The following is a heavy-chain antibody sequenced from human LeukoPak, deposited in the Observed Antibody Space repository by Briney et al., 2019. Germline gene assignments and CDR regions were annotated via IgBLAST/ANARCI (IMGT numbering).Heavy chain of an antibody. D-gene: IGHD5-24*01. V-gene: IGHV4-59*08. CDR1: GGSISNYY. Sequence: SETLSLTCTVSGGSISNYYWNFIRQPPGKGLEWIGYIYYSGITNYNPSLKSRVTISVDTSKNQLSLKVTSVTAADTATYFCARREGSNFDFWGRGHLVTVSS. CDR3: ARREGSNFDF. J-gene: IGHJ4*02. CDR2: IYYSGIT.